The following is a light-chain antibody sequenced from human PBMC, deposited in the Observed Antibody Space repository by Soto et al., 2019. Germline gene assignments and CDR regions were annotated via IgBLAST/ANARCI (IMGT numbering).Light chain of an antibody. CDR1: SSAVGGYNY. CDR2: EVS. J-gene: IGLJ2*01. Sequence: QSVLTQPASVSGSPGQSITISCTGTSSAVGGYNYVSWYQQHPGKAPKLMICEVSNRPSGVSNRFSGSKSGNTASLTISGLQAEDEADYYCSSYTSSSTPYVVFGGGTKLTVL. CDR3: SSYTSSSTPYVV. V-gene: IGLV2-14*01.